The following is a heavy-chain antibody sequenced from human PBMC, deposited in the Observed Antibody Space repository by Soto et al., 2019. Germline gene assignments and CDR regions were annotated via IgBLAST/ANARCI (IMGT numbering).Heavy chain of an antibody. CDR3: ARGSCPEGFDP. CDR1: GYAFSKYG. CDR2: IRAYNRNT. Sequence: GAAEKVSCKDSGYAFSKYGMSWVRQDPGEGREGMGGIRAYNRNTKYAQKLRGRVTMTTDTTTSTDYMDLGSERYDDTAVYYFARGSCPEGFDPWGQGTLVTVSS. V-gene: IGHV1-18*04. J-gene: IGHJ5*02.